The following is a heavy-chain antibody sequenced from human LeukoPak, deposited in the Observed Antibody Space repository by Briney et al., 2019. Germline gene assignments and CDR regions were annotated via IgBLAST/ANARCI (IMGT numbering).Heavy chain of an antibody. CDR3: ARVGWEDGYPFDY. D-gene: IGHD5-24*01. CDR2: IYYSGST. V-gene: IGHV4-39*07. Sequence: SETLSLTCTVSGGSISSSSYYWGWIRQPPGKGLEWIGSIYYSGSTYYNPSLKSRVTISVDTSKNQFSLKLSSVTAADTAVYYCARVGWEDGYPFDYWGQGTLVTVSS. J-gene: IGHJ4*02. CDR1: GGSISSSSYY.